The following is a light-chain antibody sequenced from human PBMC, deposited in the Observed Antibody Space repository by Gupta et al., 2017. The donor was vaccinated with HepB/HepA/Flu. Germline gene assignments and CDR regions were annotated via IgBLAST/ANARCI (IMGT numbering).Light chain of an antibody. CDR3: QQYSSSRT. CDR2: GAS. CDR1: QSVSSSY. Sequence: DIVLTQSPGTLSLSPGERATLSCRASQSVSSSYLAWYQQKPGQAPRLLIYGASSRATGIPDRFSGSGSGTDFTLTISRLEPEDVAVYYWQQYSSSRTFGQGTKVEIK. J-gene: IGKJ1*01. V-gene: IGKV3-20*01.